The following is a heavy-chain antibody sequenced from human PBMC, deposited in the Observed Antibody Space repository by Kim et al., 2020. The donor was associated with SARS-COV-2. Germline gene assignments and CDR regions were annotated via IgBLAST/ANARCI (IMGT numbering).Heavy chain of an antibody. J-gene: IGHJ3*02. Sequence: GGSLRLSCAASGFTFSSYGMHWVRQAPGKGLEWVAVISYDGSNKYYADSVKGRFTISRDNSKNTLYLQMNSLRAEDTAVYYCARPSSMVRGGTDAFDIWGQGTMVTVSS. CDR2: ISYDGSNK. CDR3: ARPSSMVRGGTDAFDI. CDR1: GFTFSSYG. V-gene: IGHV3-33*05. D-gene: IGHD3-10*01.